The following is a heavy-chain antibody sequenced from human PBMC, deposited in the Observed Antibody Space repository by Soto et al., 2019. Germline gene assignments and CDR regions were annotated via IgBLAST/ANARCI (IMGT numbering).Heavy chain of an antibody. Sequence: KGLEWGARIRSKANSYATAYAASVKGRFTISRDDSKNTAYLQMNSLKTEDTAVYYCFCFKAEDGIRDEGPVSEFLLNRSSDL. CDR3: FCFKAEDGIRDEGPVSEFLLNRSSDL. J-gene: IGHJ2*01. V-gene: IGHV3-73*01. CDR2: IRSKANSYAT. D-gene: IGHD2-15*01.